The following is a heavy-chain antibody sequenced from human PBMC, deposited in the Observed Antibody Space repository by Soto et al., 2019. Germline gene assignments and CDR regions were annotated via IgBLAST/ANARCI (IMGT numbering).Heavy chain of an antibody. CDR2: IYYSGST. J-gene: IGHJ3*02. CDR3: ARHRRPLREGDAFDI. Sequence: SETLSLTCTVSGGSISSYYWSWIRQPPGKGLEWIGYIYYSGSTNYNPSLKSRVTISVDTSKNQFSLKLSSVTAADTAVYYCARHRRPLREGDAFDIWGQGTMVTVS. V-gene: IGHV4-59*08. D-gene: IGHD1-26*01. CDR1: GGSISSYY.